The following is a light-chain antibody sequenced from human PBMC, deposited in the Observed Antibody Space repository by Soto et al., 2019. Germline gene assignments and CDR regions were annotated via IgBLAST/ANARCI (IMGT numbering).Light chain of an antibody. V-gene: IGKV3-11*01. J-gene: IGKJ5*01. CDR2: DTS. CDR3: HQRNK. Sequence: ETVLTQSPGTLSLSPGERATLSCRASQSVGGSLAWYQQIPGQPPRLLIYDTSNRVTGIPARFSGSRSGTDFTLTISSLEPEDFAVYFCHQRNKFGQGTRLENK. CDR1: QSVGGS.